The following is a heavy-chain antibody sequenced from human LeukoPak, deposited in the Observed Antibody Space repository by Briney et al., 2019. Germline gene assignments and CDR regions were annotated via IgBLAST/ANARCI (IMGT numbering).Heavy chain of an antibody. CDR3: ARGGNRFGGFYFDY. CDR1: ADSLSSGGHY. J-gene: IGHJ4*02. D-gene: IGHD3-10*01. CDR2: THHSGSS. V-gene: IGHV4-31*03. Sequence: SETLSLTCTVSADSLSSGGHYWAWIRQLPGKGLESIGFTHHSGSSRHNPSLKDRVAISVDASRKQFALRLSSVTAADTAIYYCARGGNRFGGFYFDYWGQGIQVIVSS.